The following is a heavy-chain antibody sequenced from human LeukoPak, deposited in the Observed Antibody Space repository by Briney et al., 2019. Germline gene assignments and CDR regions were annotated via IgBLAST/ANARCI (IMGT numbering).Heavy chain of an antibody. D-gene: IGHD4-23*01. CDR1: GFTFSSYG. CDR2: IRYDGSNK. CDR3: AKDPPGNSDFDY. Sequence: GGSLRLSCAVSGFTFSSYGMHWVRQAPGKGLEWVAFIRYDGSNKYYADSVKGRFTISRDNSKNTLYLQMNSLRAEDTAVYYCAKDPPGNSDFDYWGQGTLVTVSS. V-gene: IGHV3-30*02. J-gene: IGHJ4*02.